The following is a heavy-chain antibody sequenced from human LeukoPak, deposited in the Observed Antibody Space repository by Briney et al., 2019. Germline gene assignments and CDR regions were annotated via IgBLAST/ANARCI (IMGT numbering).Heavy chain of an antibody. Sequence: GASVKVSCKASGGTFSSYAISWVRQAPGQGLEWMGRIIPIFGTASYAQKFQGRVTITTDESTSTAYMELSSLRSEDTAVYYCARGGLRPTYYFDYWGQGTLVTVSS. CDR2: IIPIFGTA. D-gene: IGHD5-12*01. V-gene: IGHV1-69*05. CDR1: GGTFSSYA. J-gene: IGHJ4*02. CDR3: ARGGLRPTYYFDY.